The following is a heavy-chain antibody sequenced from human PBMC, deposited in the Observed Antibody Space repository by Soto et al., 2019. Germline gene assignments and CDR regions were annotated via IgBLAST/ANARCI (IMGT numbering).Heavy chain of an antibody. CDR3: ATDTNWNDVYYYYGMDV. J-gene: IGHJ6*02. CDR2: FDPEDGET. Sequence: ASVKVSCKASGGTFSSYAISWVRQAPGQGLEWMGGFDPEDGETIYAQKFQGRVTMTEDTSTDTAYMELSSLRSEDTAVYYCATDTNWNDVYYYYGMDVWGQGTTVTVSS. CDR1: GGTFSSYA. V-gene: IGHV1-24*01. D-gene: IGHD1-1*01.